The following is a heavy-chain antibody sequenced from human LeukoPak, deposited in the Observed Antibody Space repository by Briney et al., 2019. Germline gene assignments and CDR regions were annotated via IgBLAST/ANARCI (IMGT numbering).Heavy chain of an antibody. V-gene: IGHV4-34*01. CDR2: INHSGST. J-gene: IGHJ5*02. CDR3: ARVCSSTSCYRTRLPARNNWFDP. D-gene: IGHD2-2*01. CDR1: GGSFSGYY. Sequence: PSETLSLTCAVYGGSFSGYYWSWIRQPPGKGLEWIGEINHSGSTNYNPSLKSRVTISVDTSKNQFSLKLSSVTAADTAVYYCARVCSSTSCYRTRLPARNNWFDPWGQGTLVTVSS.